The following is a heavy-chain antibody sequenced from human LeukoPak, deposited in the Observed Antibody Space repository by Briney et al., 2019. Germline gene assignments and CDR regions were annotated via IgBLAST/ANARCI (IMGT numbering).Heavy chain of an antibody. CDR2: IYYSGST. V-gene: IGHV4-31*03. CDR3: ARGTKLIAVAFGFDP. CDR1: GGSISSGGHY. D-gene: IGHD6-19*01. J-gene: IGHJ5*02. Sequence: PSQTLSLTCTVSGGSISSGGHYWSWIRQHPGKGLEWIGYIYYSGSTNYNPSLNSRVTISVDTSKNQFSLKLSSVTAADTAVYYCARGTKLIAVAFGFDPWGQGTLVTVSS.